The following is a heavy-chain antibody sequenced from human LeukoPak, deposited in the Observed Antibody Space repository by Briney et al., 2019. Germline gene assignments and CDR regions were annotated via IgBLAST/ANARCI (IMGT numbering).Heavy chain of an antibody. D-gene: IGHD3-10*01. V-gene: IGHV1-46*01. CDR2: INPSGGST. CDR1: GYSFTSYY. J-gene: IGHJ4*02. CDR3: ARTVLLWFGESTMFDY. Sequence: ASVKVSCKASGYSFTSYYVHWVRQAPGQGLEWMGIINPSGGSTSYAQKFQGRVTMTRDTSTSTVYMELSSLRSEDTAVYYCARTVLLWFGESTMFDYWGQGTLVTVSS.